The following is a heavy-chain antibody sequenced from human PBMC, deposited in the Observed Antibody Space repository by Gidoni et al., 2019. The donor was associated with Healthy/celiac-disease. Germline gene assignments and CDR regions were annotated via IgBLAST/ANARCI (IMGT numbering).Heavy chain of an antibody. J-gene: IGHJ5*02. Sequence: QVQLQESGPGLVKPSQTLSLTCTVAGGSISSGSYDWSWIRQPAGKGLEWIGRIYTSGSTNYNPSLKSRVTISVDTSKNQFSLKLGSVTAADTAVYYCARGRQYYYDSSGYRNWFDPWGQGTLVTVSS. CDR1: GGSISSGSYD. CDR3: ARGRQYYYDSSGYRNWFDP. D-gene: IGHD3-22*01. V-gene: IGHV4-61*02. CDR2: IYTSGST.